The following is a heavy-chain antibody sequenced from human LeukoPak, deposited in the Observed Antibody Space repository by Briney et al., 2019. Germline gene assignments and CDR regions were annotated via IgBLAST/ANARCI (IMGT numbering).Heavy chain of an antibody. Sequence: GRSLRLSCAASGFTFSSYAMHWVRQPPGKGLEWVAVISYDGSNKYYADSVKGRFTISRDNSKNTLYLQMNSLRAEDTAVYYCARATGIAAVYWGQGTLVTVSS. CDR2: ISYDGSNK. J-gene: IGHJ4*02. CDR3: ARATGIAAVY. V-gene: IGHV3-30-3*01. CDR1: GFTFSSYA. D-gene: IGHD6-13*01.